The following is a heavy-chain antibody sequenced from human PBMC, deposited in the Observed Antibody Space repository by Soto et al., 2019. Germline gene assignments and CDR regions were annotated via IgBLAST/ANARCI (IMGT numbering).Heavy chain of an antibody. CDR1: GFTFSSYS. J-gene: IGHJ4*02. CDR2: ISSSSSYI. CDR3: AREPGREAVANY. V-gene: IGHV3-21*01. Sequence: PGGSLRLSCAASGFTFSSYSMNWVRQAPGKGLEWVSSISSSSSYIYYADSVKGRFTISRDNAKNSLYLQMNSLRAEDTAVYYCAREPGREAVANYWGQGTLVTVSS. D-gene: IGHD6-19*01.